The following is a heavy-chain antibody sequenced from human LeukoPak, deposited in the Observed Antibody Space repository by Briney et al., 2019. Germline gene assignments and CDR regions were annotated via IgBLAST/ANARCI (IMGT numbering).Heavy chain of an antibody. CDR2: IYYSGST. Sequence: PPETLSLTCTVSGGSISSYYWSWIRQPPGKGLEWIGYIYYSGSTNYNPSLKSRVTISVDTSKNQFSLKLSSVTAADTAVYYCAGLVGRYSSGLYYYYFDYWGQGTLVTVSS. J-gene: IGHJ4*02. CDR1: GGSISSYY. D-gene: IGHD3-22*01. CDR3: AGLVGRYSSGLYYYYFDY. V-gene: IGHV4-59*01.